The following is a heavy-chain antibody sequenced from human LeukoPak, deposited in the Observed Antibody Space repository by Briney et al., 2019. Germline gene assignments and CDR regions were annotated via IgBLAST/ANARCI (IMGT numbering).Heavy chain of an antibody. CDR2: ISSSGSTI. Sequence: PGGSLRLSCAASGFTFSSYEMNWVRQAPGKGLEWVSYISSSGSTIYYADSVKGRFTISRDNAKNPLYLQMNSLRAEDTAVYYCARDGYRGSDYWGQGTLVTVSS. J-gene: IGHJ4*02. D-gene: IGHD5-12*01. CDR1: GFTFSSYE. V-gene: IGHV3-48*03. CDR3: ARDGYRGSDY.